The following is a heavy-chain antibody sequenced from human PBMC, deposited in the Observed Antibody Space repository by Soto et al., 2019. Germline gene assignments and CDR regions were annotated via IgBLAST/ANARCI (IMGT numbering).Heavy chain of an antibody. Sequence: SVKVCFRARGGPLSRYAISWVRQAPGQGLEWMGGIIPIFGTANYAQKFQGRVTITADESTSTAYMELSSLRSEDTAVYYCARDRAAGRFDYWGQGTLVTVSS. J-gene: IGHJ4*02. CDR3: ARDRAAGRFDY. CDR1: GGPLSRYA. D-gene: IGHD6-13*01. V-gene: IGHV1-69*13. CDR2: IIPIFGTA.